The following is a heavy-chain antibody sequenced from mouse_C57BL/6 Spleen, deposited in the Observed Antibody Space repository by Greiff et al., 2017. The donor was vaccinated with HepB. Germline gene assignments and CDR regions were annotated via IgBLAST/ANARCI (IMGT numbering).Heavy chain of an antibody. J-gene: IGHJ4*01. CDR3: ARIYYDAMDY. Sequence: EVKLVESGGGLVKPGGSLKLSCAASGFTFSDYGMHWVRQAPEKGLEWVAYISSGSSTIYYADTVKGRFTISRDNAKNTLFLQMTSLRSEDTAMYYCARIYYDAMDYWGQGTSVTVSS. V-gene: IGHV5-17*01. CDR2: ISSGSSTI. CDR1: GFTFSDYG. D-gene: IGHD2-1*01.